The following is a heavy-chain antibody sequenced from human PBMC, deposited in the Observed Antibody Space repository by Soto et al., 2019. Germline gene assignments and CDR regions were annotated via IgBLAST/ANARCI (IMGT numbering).Heavy chain of an antibody. Sequence: EVQLLESGGGLVQPGGSLRLSCAASGITISNYPMSWVRQAPGKGLDWVSGISGSGDRTYYADSAKGRFTISKDISRNSLSLQLDSLGVEDAAVYFCVKGDGGYPSTAPHWGQGDLGTFSS. CDR2: ISGSGDRT. CDR1: GITISNYP. CDR3: VKGDGGYPSTAPH. V-gene: IGHV3-23*01. D-gene: IGHD3-22*01. J-gene: IGHJ4*02.